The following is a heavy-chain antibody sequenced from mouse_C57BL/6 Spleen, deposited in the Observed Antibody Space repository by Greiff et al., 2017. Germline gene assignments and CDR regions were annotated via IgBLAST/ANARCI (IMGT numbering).Heavy chain of an antibody. Sequence: QVQLKQPGAELVKPGASVKLSCKASGYTFTSYWMHWVKQRPGRGLEWIGRIDPNSGGTKYNEKFKSKATLTVDKPSSTAYMQLSSLTSEDSAVYYCAKFDYDMYFDVWGTGTTVTVSS. D-gene: IGHD2-4*01. CDR1: GYTFTSYW. V-gene: IGHV1-72*01. J-gene: IGHJ1*03. CDR2: IDPNSGGT. CDR3: AKFDYDMYFDV.